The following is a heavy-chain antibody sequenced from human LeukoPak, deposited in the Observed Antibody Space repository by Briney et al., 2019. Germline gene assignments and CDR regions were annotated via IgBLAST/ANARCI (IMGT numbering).Heavy chain of an antibody. CDR1: GFIVSSNY. J-gene: IGHJ4*02. CDR2: IYSSGST. Sequence: GGSLRLSCAASGFIVSSNYMNWVRQAPGKGLELVSLIYSSGSTYYTASVKGRFTISRDHSKNTLYLHMNSLRAEDAALYYCARGLESCSSGSCFKDWGQGTLVTVSS. V-gene: IGHV3-53*01. CDR3: ARGLESCSSGSCFKD. D-gene: IGHD2-15*01.